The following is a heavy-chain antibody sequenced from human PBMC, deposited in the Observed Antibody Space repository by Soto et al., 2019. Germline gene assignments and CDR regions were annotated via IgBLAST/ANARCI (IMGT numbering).Heavy chain of an antibody. Sequence: GGSLRLSCEASGFTFGDYAMSWFRQAPGKGLEWVANIKPDGSETYYVDSVKGRFTISRDNAKDSLYLQMDSLRAEDTAVYYCAVRGVTRPHWGQGTLVTVSS. J-gene: IGHJ4*02. CDR3: AVRGVTRPH. CDR2: IKPDGSET. V-gene: IGHV3-7*01. CDR1: GFTFGDYA. D-gene: IGHD3-10*01.